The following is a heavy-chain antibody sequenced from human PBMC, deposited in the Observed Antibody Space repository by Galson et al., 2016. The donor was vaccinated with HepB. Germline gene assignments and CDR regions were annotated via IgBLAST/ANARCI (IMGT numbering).Heavy chain of an antibody. CDR2: IWYDGSNK. J-gene: IGHJ3*02. Sequence: SLRLSCAASGFTFSRYGMHWVRQAPGKGLEWVAIIWYDGSNKYYTDSVKGRFTISRDNSKNTLYLQMNSLRADDTAVYYCARDSPDPMTAGDALDIWGQGTMVTVSS. CDR3: ARDSPDPMTAGDALDI. V-gene: IGHV3-33*01. CDR1: GFTFSRYG. D-gene: IGHD2-21*02.